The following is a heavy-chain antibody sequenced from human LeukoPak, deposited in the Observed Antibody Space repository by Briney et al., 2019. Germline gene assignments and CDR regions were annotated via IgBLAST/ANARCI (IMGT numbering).Heavy chain of an antibody. CDR2: IYTSGST. CDR1: GGSISSGSYY. Sequence: SETLSLTCTVSGGSISSGSYYWSWIRQPAGKGLEWVGRIYTSGSTNYNPSLKSRVTISVDTSKNQFSLKLSSVTAADTAVYYCARDSDYGGNSGGGDYWGQGTLVTVSS. D-gene: IGHD4-23*01. J-gene: IGHJ4*02. CDR3: ARDSDYGGNSGGGDY. V-gene: IGHV4-61*02.